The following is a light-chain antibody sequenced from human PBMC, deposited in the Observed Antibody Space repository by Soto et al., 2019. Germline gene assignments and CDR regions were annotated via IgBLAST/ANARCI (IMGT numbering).Light chain of an antibody. V-gene: IGLV4-69*01. J-gene: IGLJ1*01. CDR1: SGHSSYA. Sequence: QPVLTQSPSASASLGASVKLTCTLSSGHSSYAIAWHQQQPEKGPRYLMKLNSDGSHSKGDVIPDRFSGSSSGAERYLTISSLQSEDEADYYCQTWGTGIRVFGTGTKVTVL. CDR3: QTWGTGIRV. CDR2: LNSDGSH.